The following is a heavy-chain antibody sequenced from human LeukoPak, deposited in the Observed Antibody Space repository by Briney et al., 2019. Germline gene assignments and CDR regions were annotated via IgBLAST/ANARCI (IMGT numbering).Heavy chain of an antibody. D-gene: IGHD1-1*01. V-gene: IGHV3-23*01. CDR1: GFTFSSYA. CDR3: ARGTRYAVN. Sequence: GGSLRLSCAASGFTFSSYAMSWVRQAPGKGLEWVSAISGSGATTYYADSVKGRFTISRDNSKNTLYLQMNSLRAEDTAVYYCARGTRYAVNWGQGTLVTVSS. CDR2: ISGSGATT. J-gene: IGHJ4*02.